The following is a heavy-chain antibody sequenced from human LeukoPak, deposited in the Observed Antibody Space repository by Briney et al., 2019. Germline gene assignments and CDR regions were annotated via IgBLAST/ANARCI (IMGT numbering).Heavy chain of an antibody. V-gene: IGHV3-7*02. CDR3: AASITMFDY. CDR1: GFTFSRYW. J-gene: IGHJ4*02. CDR2: IKEDGSVK. D-gene: IGHD3-10*01. Sequence: QPGGSLRLSCAASGFTFSRYWMSWVRQAPRKGLEWVANIKEDGSVKYYVESVKGRFTISRDNAKNSLYLQMNSLRAEDTAVYYCAASITMFDYWGQGTLVTVSS.